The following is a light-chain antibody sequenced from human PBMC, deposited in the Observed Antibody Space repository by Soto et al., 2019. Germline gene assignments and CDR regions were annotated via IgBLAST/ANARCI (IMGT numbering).Light chain of an antibody. J-gene: IGLJ3*02. CDR1: SSKIGAGYD. V-gene: IGLV1-40*01. CDR2: GNS. Sequence: QPVLTQPPSVSGAPGQRVTISCTGSSSKIGAGYDVHWYQQLPGTAPKLLIYGNSNRPSGVPDRFSGSKSGTSASLAITGLQAEDEADYYCQSYDSSLSGWVFGGGTQLTVL. CDR3: QSYDSSLSGWV.